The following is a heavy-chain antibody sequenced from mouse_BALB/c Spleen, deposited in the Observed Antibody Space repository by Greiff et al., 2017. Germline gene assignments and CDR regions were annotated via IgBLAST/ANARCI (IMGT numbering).Heavy chain of an antibody. Sequence: VQLQQSGTVLARPGASVKMSCKASGYTFTSYWMHWVKQRPGQGLEWIGAIYPGNSDTSYNQKFKGKAKLTAVTSTSTAYMELSSLTNEDSAVYYCTRKYYRYDNWYFDVWGAGTTVTVSS. D-gene: IGHD2-14*01. CDR1: GYTFTSYW. CDR3: TRKYYRYDNWYFDV. V-gene: IGHV1-5*01. CDR2: IYPGNSDT. J-gene: IGHJ1*01.